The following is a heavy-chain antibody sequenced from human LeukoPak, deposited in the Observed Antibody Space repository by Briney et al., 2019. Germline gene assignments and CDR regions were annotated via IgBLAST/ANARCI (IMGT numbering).Heavy chain of an antibody. CDR1: GFTFSDYY. J-gene: IGHJ6*03. CDR2: IKEDGSEK. Sequence: GGSLRLSCAASGFTFSDYYMSWIRQAPGKGLEWVANIKEDGSEKHYGVSVRGRFTISRDNAKNSLYLRMNSLRAEDTALYFCARDTYDSSGYHFYYMDVWGKGTTVTVSS. V-gene: IGHV3-7*01. D-gene: IGHD3-22*01. CDR3: ARDTYDSSGYHFYYMDV.